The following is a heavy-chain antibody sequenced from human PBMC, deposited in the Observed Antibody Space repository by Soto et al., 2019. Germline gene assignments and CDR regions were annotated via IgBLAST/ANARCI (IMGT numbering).Heavy chain of an antibody. D-gene: IGHD2-15*01. CDR3: ARTGEEYCSGGSCYGP. Sequence: QVQLVQSGAEVKKPGTSVKVSCKASGGTFSSYAISWVRQAPGQGLEGMGGIIPIFGTANYAQKFQGRVTITADESTSTAYMELSSLRSEDTAVYYCARTGEEYCSGGSCYGPWGQGTLVTVSS. V-gene: IGHV1-69*12. CDR1: GGTFSSYA. J-gene: IGHJ5*02. CDR2: IIPIFGTA.